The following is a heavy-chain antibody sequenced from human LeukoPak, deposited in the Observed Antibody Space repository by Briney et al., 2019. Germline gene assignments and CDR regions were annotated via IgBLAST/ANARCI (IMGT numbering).Heavy chain of an antibody. Sequence: GGSLRLSCAASGFTFSSYSMNWVRQAPGKGLEWVSSISSSSSYIYYADSVKGRFTISRDNAKNSLYLQMNSLRAEDTAVYYCARDVQWLVRNYYGMDVWGQGTTVTVSS. J-gene: IGHJ6*02. CDR1: GFTFSSYS. D-gene: IGHD6-19*01. V-gene: IGHV3-21*01. CDR3: ARDVQWLVRNYYGMDV. CDR2: ISSSSSYI.